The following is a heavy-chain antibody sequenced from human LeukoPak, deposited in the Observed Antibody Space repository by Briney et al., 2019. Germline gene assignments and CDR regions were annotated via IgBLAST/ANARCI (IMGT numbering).Heavy chain of an antibody. CDR2: INHSGST. CDR1: GGSFSGYY. D-gene: IGHD2-15*01. Sequence: SETLSLTCAVYGGSFSGYYWSWIRQPPGKGLEWIGEINHSGSTNYNPSLKSRVTISVGTSKNQFSLKLSSVTAADTAVYYCARGTHITNWFDPWGQGTLVTVSS. CDR3: ARGTHITNWFDP. V-gene: IGHV4-34*01. J-gene: IGHJ5*02.